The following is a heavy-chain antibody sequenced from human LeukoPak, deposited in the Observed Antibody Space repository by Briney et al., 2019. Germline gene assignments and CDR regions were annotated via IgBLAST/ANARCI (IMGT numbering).Heavy chain of an antibody. J-gene: IGHJ4*02. D-gene: IGHD3-3*01. Sequence: SETLSLTCTVSGYSISSGYYWGWIRQPPGKGLEWIGSIYHSGSTYYNPSLKSRVTISVDTSKNQFSLKLSSVTAADTAVYYCARVSHTRLRFLEWPSYYFDYWGQGTLVTVSS. V-gene: IGHV4-38-2*02. CDR1: GYSISSGYY. CDR2: IYHSGST. CDR3: ARVSHTRLRFLEWPSYYFDY.